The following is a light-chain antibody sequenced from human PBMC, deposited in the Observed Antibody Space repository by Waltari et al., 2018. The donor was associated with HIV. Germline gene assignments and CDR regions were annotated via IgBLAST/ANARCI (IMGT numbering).Light chain of an antibody. J-gene: IGLJ2*01. CDR2: SNN. CDR1: DSNIGSDV. V-gene: IGLV1-44*01. CDR3: AAWDATLKALL. Sequence: QSVLTQPPPASGTPGPRVTISWSGSDSNIGSDVVHLYPQLPGTAPKPLIYSNNHRPSGVPDRFSGSKSGTSASLAISGLQSEDEGSYYCAAWDATLKALLFGGGTKLTVL.